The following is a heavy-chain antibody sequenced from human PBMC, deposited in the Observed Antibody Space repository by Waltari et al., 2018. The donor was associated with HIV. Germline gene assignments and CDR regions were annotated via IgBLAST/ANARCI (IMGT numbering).Heavy chain of an antibody. CDR1: GYTFTRYD. D-gene: IGHD3-22*01. CDR3: ARVYYDSSGYYGAVGY. J-gene: IGHJ4*02. Sequence: QVQLVQSGAEVKKPGASVKVSCKASGYTFTRYDINWVRQATGQGLEWMGWMNPNSGNTGYAQKFQGRVTMTRNTSISTAFMEVSSLRSEDTAVYYCARVYYDSSGYYGAVGYWGQGTLVTVSS. CDR2: MNPNSGNT. V-gene: IGHV1-8*01.